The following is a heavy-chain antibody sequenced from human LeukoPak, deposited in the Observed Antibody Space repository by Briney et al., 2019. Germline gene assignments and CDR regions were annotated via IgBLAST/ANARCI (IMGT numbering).Heavy chain of an antibody. V-gene: IGHV5-51*01. Sequence: GESLKISCKGSGYSFTSYWIDWVRQMPGKGLEWMGIIYPGDSDTRYSPSFQGQVTISADKSISTAYLQWSSLKASDTAMYYCARYSSSPGRTFDYWGQGTLVTVSS. D-gene: IGHD6-6*01. CDR1: GYSFTSYW. CDR2: IYPGDSDT. J-gene: IGHJ4*02. CDR3: ARYSSSPGRTFDY.